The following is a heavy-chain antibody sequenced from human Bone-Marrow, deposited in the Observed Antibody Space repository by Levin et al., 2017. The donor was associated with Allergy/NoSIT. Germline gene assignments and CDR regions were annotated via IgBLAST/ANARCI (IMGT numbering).Heavy chain of an antibody. D-gene: IGHD3-10*01. CDR3: ARHLWDHGSGSYLDAFDI. Sequence: SETLSLTCTVSSGSLSSHGFYWGWIRQSPGKGLEWIGSIDDSGSTDYSPSLKTRVAMSVDASKRQFSLKLRPVTAADTAVYYCARHLWDHGSGSYLDAFDIWGQGTAVTVSS. CDR2: IDDSGST. V-gene: IGHV4-39*01. J-gene: IGHJ3*02. CDR1: SGSLSSHGFY.